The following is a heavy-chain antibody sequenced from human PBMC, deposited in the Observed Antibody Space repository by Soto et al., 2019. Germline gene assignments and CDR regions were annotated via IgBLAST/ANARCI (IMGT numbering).Heavy chain of an antibody. V-gene: IGHV1-18*04. CDR3: ERATASPYSYGFRGETFFDY. D-gene: IGHD5-18*01. J-gene: IGHJ4*02. CDR2: ISAYNGNT. CDR1: GYTFTSYG. Sequence: ASVKVSCKASGYTFTSYGISWVRQAPGQGLEWMGWISAYNGNTNYAQKLQGRVTMTTDTSTSTAYMELRSLRSDDTAVYYCERATASPYSYGFRGETFFDYWGQGTLFTASS.